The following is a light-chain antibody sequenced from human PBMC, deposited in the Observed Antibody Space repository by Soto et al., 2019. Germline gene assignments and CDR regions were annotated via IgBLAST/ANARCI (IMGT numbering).Light chain of an antibody. CDR2: EVS. Sequence: QSALTQPASVSGSPGQSITISCTGTTSDVGGYNYVSWYQQHPGKAPKLIIYEVSNRPSGISNRFSGSQSGNTASLTISGLQAEDEADYYCSSCTSSSTRVFGGGTKLTVL. J-gene: IGLJ2*01. V-gene: IGLV2-14*01. CDR3: SSCTSSSTRV. CDR1: TSDVGGYNY.